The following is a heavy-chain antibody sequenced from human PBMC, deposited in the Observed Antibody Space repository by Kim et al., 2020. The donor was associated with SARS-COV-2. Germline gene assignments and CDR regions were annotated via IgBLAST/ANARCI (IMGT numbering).Heavy chain of an antibody. CDR1: GFTFDDYA. Sequence: GGSLRLSCAASGFTFDDYAMHWVRQAPGKGLEWVSGISWNSGSIGYADSVKGRFTISRDNAKNSLYLQMNSLRAEDTALYYCAKDILRITMIVARQYYYGMDVWGQGTTVTVSS. V-gene: IGHV3-9*01. CDR3: AKDILRITMIVARQYYYGMDV. CDR2: ISWNSGSI. D-gene: IGHD3-22*01. J-gene: IGHJ6*02.